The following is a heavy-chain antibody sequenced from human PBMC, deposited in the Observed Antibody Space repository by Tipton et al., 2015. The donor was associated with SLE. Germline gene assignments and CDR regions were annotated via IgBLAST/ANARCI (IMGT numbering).Heavy chain of an antibody. Sequence: LRLSCAVSGGSISSGGYSWSWIRQPPGKGLEWIGYIYHSGSTYYNPSLKSRVTISVDRSKNQFSLKLSSVTAADTAVYYCAREGNCSGGSCWNWFDPWGQGTLVTVSS. V-gene: IGHV4-30-2*01. CDR1: GGSISSGGYS. CDR3: AREGNCSGGSCWNWFDP. J-gene: IGHJ5*02. CDR2: IYHSGST. D-gene: IGHD2-15*01.